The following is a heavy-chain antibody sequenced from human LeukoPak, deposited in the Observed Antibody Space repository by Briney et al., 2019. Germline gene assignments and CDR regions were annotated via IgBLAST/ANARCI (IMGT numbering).Heavy chain of an antibody. J-gene: IGHJ4*02. Sequence: GVSLRLSCAASGFTFSSYWMSWVRQAPGKGLEWLANIKQDGGEKYYVDSVRGRFTISRDNDKNSLFLQMTSLRAEDTAVYYCARVGGRYSPLGYWGQGTLVTVSS. CDR2: IKQDGGEK. D-gene: IGHD3-16*02. CDR1: GFTFSSYW. CDR3: ARVGGRYSPLGY. V-gene: IGHV3-7*01.